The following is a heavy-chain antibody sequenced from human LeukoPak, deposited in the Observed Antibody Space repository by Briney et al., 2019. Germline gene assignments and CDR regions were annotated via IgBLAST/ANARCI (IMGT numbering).Heavy chain of an antibody. D-gene: IGHD6-13*01. V-gene: IGHV3-21*01. J-gene: IGHJ4*02. CDR3: ARDPYSSSWFDY. CDR1: GFTFSSYG. CDR2: ISSSPTYI. Sequence: GGPLRLSCAASGFTFSSYGMHWVRQAPGKGLEWVSSISSSPTYIYYADSVKGRFTISRDNAKNSLYLQMNSLRAEDTAVYYCARDPYSSSWFDYWGQGTLVTVSS.